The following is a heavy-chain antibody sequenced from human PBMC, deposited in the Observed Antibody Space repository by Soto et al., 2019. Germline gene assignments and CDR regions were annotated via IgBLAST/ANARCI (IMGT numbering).Heavy chain of an antibody. CDR3: ARDQGSGYLNH. J-gene: IGHJ5*02. CDR2: VSRNSTYT. CDR1: GFSLSYYD. D-gene: IGHD3-22*01. V-gene: IGHV3-21*01. Sequence: PGGSLRLSCAASGFSLSYYDMKWVRQGPGKGLEWVSFVSRNSTYTYYADSVKGRFTISRDNAKNSLYLQMNNLRVEDTGVYYCARDQGSGYLNHWGQGTLVTVSS.